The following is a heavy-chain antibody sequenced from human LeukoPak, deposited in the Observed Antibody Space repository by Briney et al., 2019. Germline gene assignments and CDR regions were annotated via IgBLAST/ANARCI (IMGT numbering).Heavy chain of an antibody. CDR1: GGSISTYY. Sequence: SETLSLTCSVSGGSISTYYWSWIQQLPGKGLEWIGYIYYTGTTNYNPSLRSRVTISVDTSRNQFSLRLSSVTAADTAVYYCAREDPQTTVPEGMDVWGHGTTVIVSS. J-gene: IGHJ6*02. CDR2: IYYTGTT. D-gene: IGHD4-17*01. V-gene: IGHV4-59*01. CDR3: AREDPQTTVPEGMDV.